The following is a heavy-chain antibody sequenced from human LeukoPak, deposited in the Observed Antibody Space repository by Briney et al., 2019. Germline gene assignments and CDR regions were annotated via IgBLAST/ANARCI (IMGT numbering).Heavy chain of an antibody. CDR2: LSGSGGTT. CDR3: ARDHGLQLLLQYYYYYYGMDV. CDR1: GFTFSSYA. V-gene: IGHV3-23*01. D-gene: IGHD5-24*01. J-gene: IGHJ6*02. Sequence: GGSLRLSCTASGFTFSSYAMTWVRQAPGEGLQWVSALSGSGGTTYYADSVKGRFTIFRDNSENTLYLQMNSLRAEDTAVYYCARDHGLQLLLQYYYYYYGMDVWGQGTTVTVSS.